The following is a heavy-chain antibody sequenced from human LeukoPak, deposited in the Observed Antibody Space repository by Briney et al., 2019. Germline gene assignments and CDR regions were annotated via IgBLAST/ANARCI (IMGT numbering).Heavy chain of an antibody. CDR3: AKGTYGSGSYYYYYGMDV. V-gene: IGHV6-1*01. CDR2: TYYRSKGYN. D-gene: IGHD3-10*01. J-gene: IGHJ6*02. CDR1: GDSVSSNSAA. Sequence: SQTLSLTCAISGDSVSSNSAAWNWIRQAPSRGLEWLGRTYYRSKGYNDYAVSVKSRITINPDTSKNQFYLQLNSMTPEATAVYYCAKGTYGSGSYYYYYGMDVWGQGTTVTVSS.